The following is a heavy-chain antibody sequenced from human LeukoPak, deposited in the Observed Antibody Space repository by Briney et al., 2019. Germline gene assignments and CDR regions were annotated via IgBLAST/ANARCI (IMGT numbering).Heavy chain of an antibody. V-gene: IGHV4-34*01. CDR3: ARGLRGVVVTAIPYYYYYMDV. J-gene: IGHJ6*03. Sequence: SETLSLTCAVYGGSFSGYYWSWIRQPPGKGLEWIGEINHSGSTNYNPSLKSRVTISVDTSKNQLCLKLSSVTAADTAVYYCARGLRGVVVTAIPYYYYYMDVWGKGTTVTVSS. CDR2: INHSGST. CDR1: GGSFSGYY. D-gene: IGHD2-21*02.